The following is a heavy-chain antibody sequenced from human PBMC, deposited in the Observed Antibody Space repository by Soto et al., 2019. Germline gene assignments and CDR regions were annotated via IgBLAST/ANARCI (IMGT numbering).Heavy chain of an antibody. CDR3: ARNMIVVVLSRNGMDV. D-gene: IGHD3-22*01. V-gene: IGHV4-34*01. J-gene: IGHJ6*01. Sequence: SETLSLTCAVYGGSFSGYYWSWIRQPPGKGLEWIGEINHSGSTNYNPSLKSRVTISVDTSKNQFSLKLSSVTAADTAVYYCARNMIVVVLSRNGMDVWWQGTTVYVFS. CDR1: GGSFSGYY. CDR2: INHSGST.